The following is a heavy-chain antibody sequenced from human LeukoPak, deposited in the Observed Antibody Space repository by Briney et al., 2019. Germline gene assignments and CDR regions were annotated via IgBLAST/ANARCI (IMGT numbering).Heavy chain of an antibody. CDR2: ISGSGDTT. CDR3: AGSLNSYGHYYYYYMDV. V-gene: IGHV3-23*01. Sequence: GGSLRLSCAASGFTFSNYGMNWVRQSPGKGLEWVSSISGSGDTTYYADSVKGRFTISRDNSKNTLYLQMNSLRAEDTAVYYCAGSLNSYGHYYYYYMDVWGKGTTVTISS. J-gene: IGHJ6*03. D-gene: IGHD5-18*01. CDR1: GFTFSNYG.